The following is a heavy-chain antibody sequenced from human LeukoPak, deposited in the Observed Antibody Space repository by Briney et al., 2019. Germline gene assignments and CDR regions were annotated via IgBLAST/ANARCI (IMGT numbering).Heavy chain of an antibody. D-gene: IGHD2-15*01. CDR2: ISYDGSNK. Sequence: PGRSLRLSCAASGFTFSSYAMHWVRQAPGKGLEWVAVISYDGSNKYYADSVKGRFTISRDNSKNTLYLQMNSLRVEDTAVYYCVRLLDRDYWGQGTQVTVSS. CDR3: VRLLDRDY. J-gene: IGHJ4*02. V-gene: IGHV3-30-3*01. CDR1: GFTFSSYA.